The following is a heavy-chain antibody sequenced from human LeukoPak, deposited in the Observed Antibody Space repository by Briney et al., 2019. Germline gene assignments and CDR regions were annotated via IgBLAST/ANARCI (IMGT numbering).Heavy chain of an antibody. V-gene: IGHV3-15*01. D-gene: IGHD3-16*01. Sequence: GGSLRLSCAASGFTFSNAWMSWVRQAPGKGLEWVGRIRSKTDGGTTDYAAPVKGRFSISRDDSKDMLYQQMNSLKIEGTAVYYCTAPWGSAGYWGQGTLVTVSS. CDR3: TAPWGSAGY. J-gene: IGHJ4*02. CDR2: IRSKTDGGTT. CDR1: GFTFSNAW.